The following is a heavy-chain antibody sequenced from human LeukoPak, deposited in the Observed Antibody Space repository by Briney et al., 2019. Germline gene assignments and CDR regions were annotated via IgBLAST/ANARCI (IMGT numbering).Heavy chain of an antibody. CDR3: AKGPSDYGDYWFDP. J-gene: IGHJ5*02. CDR2: ISGSGGST. Sequence: GGSLRLSCAASGFTFNSYAMPWVRQAPGKGLEWVSAISGSGGSTYYADSVKGRFTISRDNSKNTLYLQMNSLRAEDTAVYYCAKGPSDYGDYWFDPWGQGTLVTVSS. D-gene: IGHD4-17*01. V-gene: IGHV3-23*01. CDR1: GFTFNSYA.